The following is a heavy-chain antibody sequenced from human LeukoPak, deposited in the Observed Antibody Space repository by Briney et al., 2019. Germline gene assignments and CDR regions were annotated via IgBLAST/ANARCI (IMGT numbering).Heavy chain of an antibody. Sequence: ASVKVSCKASGYTFTSYGISWVRQAPGQGLEWMGWISAYNGNTNYAQKLQGRVTMTTDTSTSTAYMELRSLRSDDTAVYYCARTTTYYYDSRSRPDAFDIWGQGTMVTVSS. V-gene: IGHV1-18*01. CDR1: GYTFTSYG. CDR3: ARTTTYYYDSRSRPDAFDI. CDR2: ISAYNGNT. J-gene: IGHJ3*02. D-gene: IGHD3-22*01.